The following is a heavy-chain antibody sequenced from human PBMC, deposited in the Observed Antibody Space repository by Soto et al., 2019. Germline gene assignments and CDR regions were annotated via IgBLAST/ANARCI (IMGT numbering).Heavy chain of an antibody. CDR1: GDSITSTDYY. Sequence: SETLSLTCTATGDSITSTDYYWGWIRQPPGKGLEWVASIYYSGSTYHNPSLKSRVTISVDTSKNQFSLKVTSVTAADTAVYYCARHWRTGYSTVFGVVMGWFDPWGQGTLVTVST. V-gene: IGHV4-39*01. J-gene: IGHJ5*02. CDR2: IYYSGST. D-gene: IGHD5-12*01. CDR3: ARHWRTGYSTVFGVVMGWFDP.